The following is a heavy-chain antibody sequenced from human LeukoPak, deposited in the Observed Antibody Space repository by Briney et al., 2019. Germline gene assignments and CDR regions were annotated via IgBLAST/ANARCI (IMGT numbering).Heavy chain of an antibody. D-gene: IGHD2-15*01. Sequence: PGGSLRLSCAASGFTFSSYGMSWVRQAPGKGLEWVSAISGSGGGTYYADSVKGRFTISRDNSKNTLYLQMNSLRAEDTAVYYCAKPVEVAATRRGLNWFDPWGQGTLVTVSS. CDR1: GFTFSSYG. V-gene: IGHV3-23*01. J-gene: IGHJ5*02. CDR2: ISGSGGGT. CDR3: AKPVEVAATRRGLNWFDP.